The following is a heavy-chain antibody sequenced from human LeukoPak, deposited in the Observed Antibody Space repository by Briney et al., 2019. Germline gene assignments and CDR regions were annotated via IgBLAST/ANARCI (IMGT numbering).Heavy chain of an antibody. J-gene: IGHJ3*01. V-gene: IGHV3-74*01. CDR2: ISSDGSST. Sequence: GGSLRLSCAASGFTFSNYWMHWVRQAPGKGLVWVSRISSDGSSTIYADSVKGRFTISRDNAKNTLYLQMNSLRAEDTAVYYCAKDLSSVAAPFWGQGTMVTVSS. D-gene: IGHD2-15*01. CDR1: GFTFSNYW. CDR3: AKDLSSVAAPF.